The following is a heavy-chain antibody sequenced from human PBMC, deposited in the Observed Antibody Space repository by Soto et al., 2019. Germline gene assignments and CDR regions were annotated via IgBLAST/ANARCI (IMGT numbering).Heavy chain of an antibody. V-gene: IGHV3-66*01. CDR1: GFTVSSNY. CDR2: IYGGAST. D-gene: IGHD2-2*01. J-gene: IGHJ4*02. Sequence: EVQLVESGGGLVQPGGSLRLSCAVSGFTVSSNYMSWVRQAPGKGLEWVSVIYGGASTYYANSVKGRFTISRDNFKNTLYLQMNSLRAEDTAVYYCARGGDLTSVKYRSSTSCFPPYDYWGQGTLVTVSS. CDR3: ARGGDLTSVKYRSSTSCFPPYDY.